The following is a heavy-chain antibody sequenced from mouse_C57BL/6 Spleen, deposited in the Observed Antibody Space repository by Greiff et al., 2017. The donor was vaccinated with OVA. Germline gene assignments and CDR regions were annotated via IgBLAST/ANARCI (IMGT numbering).Heavy chain of an antibody. J-gene: IGHJ2*01. CDR1: GYTFTSYW. V-gene: IGHV1-61*01. D-gene: IGHD1-1*01. CDR2: IYPSDSET. CDR3: ARRNYGSSYFDD. Sequence: QVQLQQPGAELVRPGSSVKLSCKASGYTFTSYWMDWVKQRPGQGLEWIGNIYPSDSETQYNQKFKDKATLTVDKSYSTAYMHRSSLTSEYSAVYYRARRNYGSSYFDDWGKGTTLTVSS.